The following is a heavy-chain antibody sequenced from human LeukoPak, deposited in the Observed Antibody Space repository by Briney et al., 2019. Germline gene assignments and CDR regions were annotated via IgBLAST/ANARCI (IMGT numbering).Heavy chain of an antibody. V-gene: IGHV3-9*01. D-gene: IGHD3-22*01. CDR1: GFTFDDYA. CDR3: ARGHGYYDSSGYYHY. Sequence: PGRSLRLSCAASGFTFDDYAMHWVRQAPAKGLEWVSGVSWNSGSIGYADSVKGRFTISRDNAKNSLYLQMNSLRAEDTAWYYCARGHGYYDSSGYYHYWGQGTLVTVSS. CDR2: VSWNSGSI. J-gene: IGHJ4*02.